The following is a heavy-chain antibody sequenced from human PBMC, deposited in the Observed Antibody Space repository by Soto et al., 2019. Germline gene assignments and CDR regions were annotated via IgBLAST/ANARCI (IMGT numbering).Heavy chain of an antibody. CDR2: MNPNSGNT. J-gene: IGHJ6*02. Sequence: QVQLVQSGAEVKKPGASVKVSCKASGYTFTSYDINWVRQATGQGLEWMGWMNPNSGNTGYAQKFQGRVTMTRNTSISTAYMGLSSLRSEDTAVDYCARWPDGYYYSGRDVWGQGTTVTVSS. CDR3: ARWPDGYYYSGRDV. CDR1: GYTFTSYD. V-gene: IGHV1-8*01.